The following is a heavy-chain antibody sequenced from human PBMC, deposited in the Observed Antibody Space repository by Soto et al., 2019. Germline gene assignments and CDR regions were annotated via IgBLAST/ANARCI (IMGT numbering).Heavy chain of an antibody. J-gene: IGHJ4*02. V-gene: IGHV4-31*03. CDR3: ARGIAMTTTPDFDY. CDR1: GGSISSGGYY. Sequence: SETLSLTCTVSGGSISSGGYYWSWIRQHPGKGLEWIGYIYYSGSTYYNPSLKSRVTISVDTSKNQFSLKLSSVTAADTAVYYCARGIAMTTTPDFDYWGQGTLVTVSS. CDR2: IYYSGST. D-gene: IGHD3-16*02.